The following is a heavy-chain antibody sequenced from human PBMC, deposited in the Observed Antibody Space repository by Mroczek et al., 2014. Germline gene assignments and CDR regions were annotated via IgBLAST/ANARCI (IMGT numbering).Heavy chain of an antibody. J-gene: IGHJ2*01. CDR3: AREGRASIQGDSQGHWYFDL. CDR2: IYHSGST. CDR1: VXPSACGYP. Sequence: QVQLQDRGSGLVRPSQTLSLTCAVSVXPSACGYPGAGSGSTRKGLEWIGYIYHSGSTYYNPSLKSRVTISVDRSKNQFSLKLSSVTAADTAVYYCAREGRASIQGDSQGHWYFDLWGRGTLVTVSS. D-gene: IGHD3-10*01. V-gene: IGHV4-30-2*01.